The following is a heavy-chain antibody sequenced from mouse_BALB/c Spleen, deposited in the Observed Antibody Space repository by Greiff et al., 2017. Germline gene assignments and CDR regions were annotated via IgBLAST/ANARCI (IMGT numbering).Heavy chain of an antibody. CDR3: ARFPYCDYDGLYAMDY. CDR2: ISSGSSTN. Sequence: EVQLVESGGGLVQPGGSRKLSCAASGFTFSSFGMHWVRQAPEKGLEWVAYISSGSSTNYYADTVKGSFTISRNNPKNTLFLKMTSLRSEDTAMYYCARFPYCDYDGLYAMDYWGQGTSVTVSS. V-gene: IGHV5-17*02. J-gene: IGHJ4*01. CDR1: GFTFSSFG. D-gene: IGHD2-4*01.